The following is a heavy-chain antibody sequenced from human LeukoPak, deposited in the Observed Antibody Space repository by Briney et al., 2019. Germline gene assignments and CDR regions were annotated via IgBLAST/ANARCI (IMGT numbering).Heavy chain of an antibody. CDR3: TRDVHTMVRGVAGKDY. CDR1: GGTFSSYA. D-gene: IGHD3-10*01. V-gene: IGHV1-18*01. J-gene: IGHJ4*02. CDR2: ISPYNGNT. Sequence: ASVKVSCKASGGTFSSYAISWVRQAPGQGLEWMGWISPYNGNTNFAQKVQDRVTMTTDTSTSTAYMELGSLRSDDTAVYYCTRDVHTMVRGVAGKDYWGQGTLVTVSS.